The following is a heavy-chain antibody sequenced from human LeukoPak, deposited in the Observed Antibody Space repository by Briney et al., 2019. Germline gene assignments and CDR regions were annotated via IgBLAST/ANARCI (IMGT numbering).Heavy chain of an antibody. CDR3: GRNLGSGSDH. V-gene: IGHV4-59*02. CDR1: GASVSSDY. J-gene: IGHJ4*02. CDR2: THYRGDI. D-gene: IGHD3-10*01. Sequence: SETLSLTCSVSGASVSSDYWNWIRQSPGRGLEWIGYTHYRGDINYNPSLKSRLTMSVDASSNQVSLTLSSVTAADAAVYYCGRNLGSGSDHWGQGTLVTVSS.